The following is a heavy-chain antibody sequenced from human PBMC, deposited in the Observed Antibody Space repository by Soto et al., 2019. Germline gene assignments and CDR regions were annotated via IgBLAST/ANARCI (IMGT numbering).Heavy chain of an antibody. J-gene: IGHJ3*02. CDR2: ISWNSGSI. Sequence: EVQLVESGGGLVQPGRSLRLSCAASGFTFDDYAMHWVRQAPGKGLEWVSGISWNSGSIGYADSVKGRFTISRDNAKNSLYLQMNSLRAEDTALYYCAKDMVGGYSYGTHAFDIWGQGTMVTVSS. CDR1: GFTFDDYA. V-gene: IGHV3-9*01. CDR3: AKDMVGGYSYGTHAFDI. D-gene: IGHD5-18*01.